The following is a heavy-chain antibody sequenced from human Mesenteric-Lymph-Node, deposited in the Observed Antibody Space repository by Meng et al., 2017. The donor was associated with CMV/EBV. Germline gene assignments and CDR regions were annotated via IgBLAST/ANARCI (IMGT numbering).Heavy chain of an antibody. CDR3: ARGDKPKNFDY. CDR2: IYYSGST. Sequence: SETLSLTCTVSGGSISSYYWSWIRQPPGKGLEWIGYIYYSGSTKYNPSLKSRVIISVDTSKNQFSLKLSSVTAADTAVYYCARGDKPKNFDYWGQGTLVTVSS. V-gene: IGHV4-59*12. J-gene: IGHJ4*02. CDR1: GGSISSYY.